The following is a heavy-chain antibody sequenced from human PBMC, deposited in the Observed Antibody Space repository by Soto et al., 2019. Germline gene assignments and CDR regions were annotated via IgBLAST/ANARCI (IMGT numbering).Heavy chain of an antibody. CDR1: GFTFSSYS. J-gene: IGHJ5*02. V-gene: IGHV3-21*01. CDR3: ARSGDPAAILSWFDP. D-gene: IGHD2-2*02. Sequence: GESLKISCAASGFTFSSYSMNWVRQAPGKGLEWVSSISSSSSYIYYADSVKGRFTISRDNAKNSLYLQMNSLRAEDTAVYYCARSGDPAAILSWFDPWGQGTLVTVSS. CDR2: ISSSSSYI.